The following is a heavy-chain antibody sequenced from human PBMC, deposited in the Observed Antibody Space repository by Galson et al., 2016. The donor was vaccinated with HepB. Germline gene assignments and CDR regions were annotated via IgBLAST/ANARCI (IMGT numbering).Heavy chain of an antibody. J-gene: IGHJ6*02. V-gene: IGHV4-34*01. CDR1: GGSISGYY. CDR3: ARTPPGDYYYAMDV. Sequence: SETLSLTCAVYGGSISGYYWSWIRQPPGKGLEWIGEVTETGRTNDNPSLKSRLTVSLATSKDRFSLRLTSVTAADTAGYYCARTPPGDYYYAMDVWGEGTTVIV. CDR2: VTETGRT.